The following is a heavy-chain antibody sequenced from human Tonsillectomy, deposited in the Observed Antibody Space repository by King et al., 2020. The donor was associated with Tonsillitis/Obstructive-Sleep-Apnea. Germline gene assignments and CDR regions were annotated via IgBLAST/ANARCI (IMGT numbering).Heavy chain of an antibody. D-gene: IGHD5-18*01. CDR1: GDFITSSNFY. J-gene: IGHJ4*02. V-gene: IGHV4-39*01. CDR2: IFYSGNT. CDR3: ARHRDTALGPFNH. Sequence: QLQESGPGLVKPSETLSLTCSVSGDFITSSNFYWSWIRQPPGKGLEWIGSIFYSGNTFYNPSLKTRVSMSVDTSKNQFSLNLSSVTAADTAVYYCARHRDTALGPFNHWGQGTPVTVSS.